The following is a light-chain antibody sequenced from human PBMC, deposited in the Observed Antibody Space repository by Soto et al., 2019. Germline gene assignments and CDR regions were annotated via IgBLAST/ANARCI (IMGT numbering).Light chain of an antibody. CDR1: SSNIGAGYD. Sequence: QSVLTQPPSVSGAPGQRVTISCTGSSSNIGAGYDVQWYQQLPGTAPKLLIYGNSNRPSGVPDRFSGSKSGTSASLAITGLQAEDEADYYCQSCDRSLSSSVVFGGGTKLTVL. CDR3: QSCDRSLSSSVV. V-gene: IGLV1-40*01. J-gene: IGLJ2*01. CDR2: GNS.